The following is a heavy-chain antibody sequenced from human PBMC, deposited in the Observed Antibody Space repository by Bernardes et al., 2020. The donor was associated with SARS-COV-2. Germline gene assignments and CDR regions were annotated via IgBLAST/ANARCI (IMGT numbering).Heavy chain of an antibody. CDR2: FDPEDGDT. CDR1: GYTLTELS. Sequence: ASVKVSCKVSGYTLTELSMHWVRQSPGKGLEWMGGFDPEDGDTIYAQKFQGRVTMTEDTSTDTAYMELSSLRSEDTAVYYCATGPVVVAATRNDYYYYYGMDVWGQGTTVTVSS. V-gene: IGHV1-24*01. CDR3: ATGPVVVAATRNDYYYYYGMDV. D-gene: IGHD2-15*01. J-gene: IGHJ6*02.